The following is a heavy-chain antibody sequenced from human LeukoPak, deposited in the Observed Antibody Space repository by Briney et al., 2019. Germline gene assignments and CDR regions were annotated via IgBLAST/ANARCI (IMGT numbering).Heavy chain of an antibody. V-gene: IGHV3-48*03. J-gene: IGHJ4*02. CDR2: ISSSCSTI. CDR1: GFTFSSYE. Sequence: PGGSLRLSCAASGFTFSSYEMKWVRQAPGKGLDPVSYISSSCSTIYYADSVKGRFTISRDNAKNSLYLQMNSLRAEDTAVYYCARSYTTVTYDYWGQGTLVTVSS. D-gene: IGHD4-17*01. CDR3: ARSYTTVTYDY.